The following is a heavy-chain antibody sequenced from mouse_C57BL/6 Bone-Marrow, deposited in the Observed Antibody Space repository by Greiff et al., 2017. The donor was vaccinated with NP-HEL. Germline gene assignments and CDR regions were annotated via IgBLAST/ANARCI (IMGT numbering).Heavy chain of an antibody. CDR3: ARTLYGSSLWYFDY. J-gene: IGHJ2*01. Sequence: QVQLKESGPGLVAPSQRLSITCTVSGFSLTSYAISWVRQPPGKGLEWLGVIWTGGGTNYNSALKSRLSISKDNSKSQVFLKMNSLQTDDTARYYCARTLYGSSLWYFDYWGQGTTLTVSS. CDR2: IWTGGGT. CDR1: GFSLTSYA. D-gene: IGHD1-1*01. V-gene: IGHV2-9-1*01.